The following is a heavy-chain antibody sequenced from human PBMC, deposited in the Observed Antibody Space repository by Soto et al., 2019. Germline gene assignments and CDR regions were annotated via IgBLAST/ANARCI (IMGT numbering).Heavy chain of an antibody. CDR2: TSYDGSKK. Sequence: QVQLVESGGGVVQPGRSLRLSCAASGYIFSNYGMHWVRQAPGKGLEGVAVTSYDGSKKYYADSVKGRFTISKDNSKNTVYLQMNSLRIEDTAVYYCAKWGLSGHGMDVWGQGTTGTVSS. J-gene: IGHJ6*02. CDR3: AKWGLSGHGMDV. D-gene: IGHD7-27*01. V-gene: IGHV3-30*18. CDR1: GYIFSNYG.